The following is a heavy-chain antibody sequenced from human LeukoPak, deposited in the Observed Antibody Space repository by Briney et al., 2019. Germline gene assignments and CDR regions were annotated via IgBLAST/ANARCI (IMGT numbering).Heavy chain of an antibody. D-gene: IGHD6-19*01. Sequence: QSGGSLRLSCAASGFTFSSYWMHWVRQAPGKGLEWVSAISGSGGSTYYADSVKGRFTISRDNSKNTLYLQMNSLRAEDTAVYYCAKDHHPSSGWYSHFDYWGQGTLVTVSS. CDR2: ISGSGGST. J-gene: IGHJ4*02. V-gene: IGHV3-23*01. CDR3: AKDHHPSSGWYSHFDY. CDR1: GFTFSSYW.